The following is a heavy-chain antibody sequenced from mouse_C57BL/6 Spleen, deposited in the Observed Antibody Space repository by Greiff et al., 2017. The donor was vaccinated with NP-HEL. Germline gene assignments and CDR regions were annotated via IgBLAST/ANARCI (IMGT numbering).Heavy chain of an antibody. CDR1: GYTFTSYW. CDR2: IDPSDSET. D-gene: IGHD2-1*01. V-gene: IGHV1-52*01. Sequence: QVQLQQPGAELVRPGSSVKLSCKASGYTFTSYWMHWVKQRPIQGLEWIGNIDPSDSETHYNQKFKDKATLTVDKSSSTAYRQLSSLTSEESAVYYCARRSDGNYEYWYFDDWGTGTTVTVSA. CDR3: ARRSDGNYEYWYFDD. J-gene: IGHJ1*03.